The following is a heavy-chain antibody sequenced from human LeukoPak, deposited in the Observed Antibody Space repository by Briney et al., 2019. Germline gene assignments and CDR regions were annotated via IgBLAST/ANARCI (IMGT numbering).Heavy chain of an antibody. V-gene: IGHV3-11*01. CDR3: ASGLWFGRPNTLDY. CDR1: GFTFSDYY. Sequence: GGSQRLPCAPSGFTFSDYYMSSIRHAPGKGLEWVSYISSSGSNIYYADSEKGRLTISRDNAKNSLYLQMNSLRAEHTAVYYCASGLWFGRPNTLDYWGQGTLVTVSS. D-gene: IGHD3-10*01. J-gene: IGHJ4*02. CDR2: ISSSGSNI.